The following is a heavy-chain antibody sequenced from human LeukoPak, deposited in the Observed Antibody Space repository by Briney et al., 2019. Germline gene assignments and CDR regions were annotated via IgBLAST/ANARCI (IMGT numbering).Heavy chain of an antibody. CDR1: GGSISSGGYH. J-gene: IGHJ4*02. CDR2: IYYSGST. CDR3: ARVTTVTTSFHFDY. V-gene: IGHV4-30-4*01. D-gene: IGHD4-17*01. Sequence: SETLSLTCTVSGGSISSGGYHWSWIRQPPGEGLEWIGYIYYSGSTYYHPSLKSRVTISLDTSKNQFSPKLSSVTAADTAVYYCARVTTVTTSFHFDYWGQGTLVTVSS.